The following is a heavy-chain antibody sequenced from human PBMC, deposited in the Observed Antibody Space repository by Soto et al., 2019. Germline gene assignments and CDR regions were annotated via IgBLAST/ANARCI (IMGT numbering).Heavy chain of an antibody. Sequence: EVQLVESGGGLVQPGGSLRLSCAASGFTVSSNYMSWVRQAPGKGLEWVSVIYSGGSTYYADSVKDRFTISRDNSKNTLYLQMNSLRAEDTAVYYCARDSHTTVTTRYFDYWGQGTLVTVSS. V-gene: IGHV3-66*01. CDR1: GFTVSSNY. J-gene: IGHJ4*02. D-gene: IGHD4-17*01. CDR3: ARDSHTTVTTRYFDY. CDR2: IYSGGST.